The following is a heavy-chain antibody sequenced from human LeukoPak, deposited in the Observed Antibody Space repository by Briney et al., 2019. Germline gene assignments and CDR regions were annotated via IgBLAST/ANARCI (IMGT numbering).Heavy chain of an antibody. CDR2: ISAYNGNT. D-gene: IGHD3-22*01. J-gene: IGHJ3*01. Sequence: GASVKVSCKASGGTFSSYAISWVRQAPGQGLEWMGWISAYNGNTNYAQKLQGRVTMTTDTSTSTAYMELRSLRSDDTAVYYCARGTDRLGMIVVIITPGAFDVWGQGTMVTVSS. CDR3: ARGTDRLGMIVVIITPGAFDV. CDR1: GGTFSSYA. V-gene: IGHV1-18*01.